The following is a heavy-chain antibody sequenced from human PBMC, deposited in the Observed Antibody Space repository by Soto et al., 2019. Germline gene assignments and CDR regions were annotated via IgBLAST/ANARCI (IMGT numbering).Heavy chain of an antibody. V-gene: IGHV3-23*01. CDR2: SSDSGGST. J-gene: IGHJ3*02. CDR1: GFTFSSYA. D-gene: IGHD5-12*01. CDR3: ERRDGYNYAYAFVN. Sequence: GGSLRLSCAASGFTFSSYAMSWVRQAPGKGLEWVSASSDSGGSTYYADSVKGRFTIFRDNSKNTLYLQMNSLRAVDTSLYSFERRDGYNYAYAFVNWVQGTMPTV.